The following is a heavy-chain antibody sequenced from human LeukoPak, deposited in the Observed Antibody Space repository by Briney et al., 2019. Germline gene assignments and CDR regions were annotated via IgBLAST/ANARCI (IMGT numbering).Heavy chain of an antibody. CDR2: INPNSGGT. D-gene: IGHD4-11*01. J-gene: IGHJ4*02. CDR1: GYTFTGYY. V-gene: IGHV1-2*06. CDR3: ARVKGTVTKEFCY. Sequence: GASVKVSCKASGYTFTGYYMHWVRQAPGQGLEWMGRINPNSGGTNYAQKFQGRVTMTRDTSISTAYMELSRLRSDDTAVYYCARVKGTVTKEFCYWGQGTLVTVSS.